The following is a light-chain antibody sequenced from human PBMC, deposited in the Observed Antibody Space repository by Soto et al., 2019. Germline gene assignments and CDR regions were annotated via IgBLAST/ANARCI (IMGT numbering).Light chain of an antibody. CDR3: QQYGSSLFT. J-gene: IGKJ3*01. CDR2: GAS. V-gene: IGKV3-20*01. CDR1: QSVSSSY. Sequence: EIVLTQSPGTLSLSPGARATLSCRASQSVSSSYLAWYQQKPGQAPRLLIYGASRRATGIPDRFSGSGSGTDFTLTISGLGPVDFAVYYCQQYGSSLFTFGPVTKVYIK.